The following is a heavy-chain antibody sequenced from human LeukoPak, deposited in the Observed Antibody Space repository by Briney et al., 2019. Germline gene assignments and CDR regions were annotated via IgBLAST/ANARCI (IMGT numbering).Heavy chain of an antibody. V-gene: IGHV3-7*01. CDR2: IKQDGSKK. J-gene: IGHJ4*02. D-gene: IGHD2/OR15-2a*01. CDR3: ARDSTCAY. Sequence: GGSLRLSCVASGFPFSSYWMTWVRQAPGKGLEWVANIKQDGSKKSYVDSVKGRFTISRDNAKNSLYLQMNSLRAEDTAVYYCARDSTCAYWGQGTLVTVSS. CDR1: GFPFSSYW.